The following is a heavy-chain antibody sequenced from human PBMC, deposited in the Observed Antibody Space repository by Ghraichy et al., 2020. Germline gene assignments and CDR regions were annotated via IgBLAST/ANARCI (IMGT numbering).Heavy chain of an antibody. D-gene: IGHD4-11*01. J-gene: IGHJ5*02. CDR1: GGSISSYY. CDR2: IYYSGST. CDR3: ARDTHDYSNYYWFDP. V-gene: IGHV4-59*01. Sequence: SETLSLTCTVSGGSISSYYWSWIRQPPGKGLEWIGYIYYSGSTNYNPSLKSRVTISVDTSKNQFSLKLSSVTAADTAVYYCARDTHDYSNYYWFDPWGQGTLVTVSS.